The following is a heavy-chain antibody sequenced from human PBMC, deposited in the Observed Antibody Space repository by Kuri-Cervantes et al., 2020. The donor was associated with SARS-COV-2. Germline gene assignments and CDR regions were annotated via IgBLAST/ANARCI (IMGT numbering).Heavy chain of an antibody. CDR3: AKDCYYDFWSGSVGWYFDY. J-gene: IGHJ4*02. CDR2: ISGSGGST. V-gene: IGHV3-23*01. D-gene: IGHD3-3*01. Sequence: GESLKISCAASGFTFSSYEMNWVRQAPGKGLEWVSAISGSGGSTYYADSVKGRFTISRDNSKNTLYLQMNSLRAEDTAVYYCAKDCYYDFWSGSVGWYFDYWGQGTLVTVSS. CDR1: GFTFSSYE.